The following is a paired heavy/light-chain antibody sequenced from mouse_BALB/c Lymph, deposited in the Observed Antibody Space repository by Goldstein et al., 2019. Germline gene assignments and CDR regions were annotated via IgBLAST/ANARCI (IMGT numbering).Light chain of an antibody. CDR1: KSLLHSNGITY. V-gene: IGKV2-109*01. J-gene: IGKJ2*01. CDR3: AQNLELPYT. CDR2: QMS. Sequence: DIVMTQAAFSNPVTLGTSASISCRSSKSLLHSNGITYLYWYLQKPGQSPQLLIYQMSNLASGVPDRFSSSGSGTDFTLRISRVEAEDVGVYYCAQNLELPYTFGGGTKLEIK.
Heavy chain of an antibody. Sequence: QVQLQQPGAELVMPGASVKMSCKASGYTFTDYWMHWVKQRPGQGLEWIGAIDTSDSYTSYNQKFKGKATLTVDESSSTAYMQLSSLTSEDSAVYYCATTYYEAYWGQGTLVTVSA. CDR3: ATTYYEAY. V-gene: IGHV1-69*01. J-gene: IGHJ3*01. D-gene: IGHD1-1*01. CDR1: GYTFTDYW. CDR2: IDTSDSYT.